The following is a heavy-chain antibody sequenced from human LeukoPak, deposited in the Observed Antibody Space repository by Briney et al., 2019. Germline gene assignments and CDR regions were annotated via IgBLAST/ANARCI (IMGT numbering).Heavy chain of an antibody. V-gene: IGHV3-30*18. J-gene: IGHJ4*02. CDR2: ISYDGSNK. Sequence: TGGSLRLSCGASGFTFSNFGMQWVRQAPGKGLEWVAVISYDGSNKYSADSVKGRFTISRDNSKNTLYLQMNNLRAEDTAVYYCAKGFYMCDYWGQGTLVTVSS. CDR3: AKGFYMCDY. CDR1: GFTFSNFG.